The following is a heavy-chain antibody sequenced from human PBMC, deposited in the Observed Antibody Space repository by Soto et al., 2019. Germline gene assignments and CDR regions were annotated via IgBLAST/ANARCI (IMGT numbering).Heavy chain of an antibody. Sequence: QVQLVQSGAEVKKPGSSVKVSCTASGGTFSTYAISWVRQAPGQGLEWMGGIIPIFGTANYAQKFQGRVTITADESTSTAYVELSSLRSEDTAIYYCARGWGHDTTTHYYAYWGQGTLVTVSS. D-gene: IGHD3-10*01. V-gene: IGHV1-69*01. CDR3: ARGWGHDTTTHYYAY. CDR1: GGTFSTYA. CDR2: IIPIFGTA. J-gene: IGHJ4*02.